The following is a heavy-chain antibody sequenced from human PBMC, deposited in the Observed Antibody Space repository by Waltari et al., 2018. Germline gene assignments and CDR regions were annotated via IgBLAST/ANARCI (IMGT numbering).Heavy chain of an antibody. V-gene: IGHV4-59*01. CDR3: ARAYCSSTSCYYYYYYMDV. CDR1: GGSISSYH. J-gene: IGHJ6*03. D-gene: IGHD2-2*01. CDR2: IYYSGST. Sequence: QVQLQESGPGLVKPSETLSLTCPVSGGSISSYHCSWIRQPPGKGLEWIGYIYYSGSTNYNPSLKSRVTISVDTSKNQFSLKLSSVTAADTAVYYCARAYCSSTSCYYYYYYMDVWGKGTTVTVSS.